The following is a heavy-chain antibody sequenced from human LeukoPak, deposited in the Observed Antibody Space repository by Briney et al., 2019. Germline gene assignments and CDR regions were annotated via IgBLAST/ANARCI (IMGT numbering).Heavy chain of an antibody. CDR3: AREVENDFWSGYYGLDP. J-gene: IGHJ5*02. CDR2: IIPIFGTA. Sequence: GASVKVSCKASGGTFSSYAISWVRQAPGQGLEWMGGIIPIFGTANYTQKFQGRVTITADESTSTAYMELSSLRSEDTAVYYCAREVENDFWSGYYGLDPWGQGTLVTVSS. CDR1: GGTFSSYA. V-gene: IGHV1-69*13. D-gene: IGHD3-3*01.